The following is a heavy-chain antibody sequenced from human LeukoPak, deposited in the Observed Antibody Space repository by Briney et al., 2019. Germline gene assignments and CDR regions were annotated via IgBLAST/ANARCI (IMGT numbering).Heavy chain of an antibody. CDR3: ARQLAQAEGRAFVI. V-gene: IGHV4-61*08. J-gene: IGHJ3*02. CDR2: THHTGSS. CDR1: GDPVNSGDFY. D-gene: IGHD6-19*01. Sequence: PSETLSLTCTVSGDPVNSGDFYWSWIRQSPRRGLQWIAYTHHTGSSNYSPSLRSRVTISMDTSKNQFSLNLNSVSAADTAVYYCARQLAQAEGRAFVIWGQGTKVTVSS.